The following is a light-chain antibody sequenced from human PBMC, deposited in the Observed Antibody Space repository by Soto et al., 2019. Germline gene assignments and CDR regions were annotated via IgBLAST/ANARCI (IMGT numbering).Light chain of an antibody. CDR1: SSDVGGYTY. V-gene: IGLV2-14*01. J-gene: IGLJ1*01. Sequence: QSALTQPDSVSGARRQSITISCTGASSDVGGYTYVSWYQQHPGKAPKLIIYEVNNRPSGVSHRFSGSKSGNTASLTISGLQAEDDVDYYGSPYTRSSSPSVLGTGPRV. CDR2: EVN. CDR3: SPYTRSSSPSV.